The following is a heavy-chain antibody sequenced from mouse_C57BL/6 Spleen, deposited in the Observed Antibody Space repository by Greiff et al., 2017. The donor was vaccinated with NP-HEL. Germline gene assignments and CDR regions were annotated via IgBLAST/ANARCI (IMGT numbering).Heavy chain of an antibody. J-gene: IGHJ1*03. V-gene: IGHV1-82*01. CDR1: GYAFSSSW. Sequence: QVQLQQSGPELVKPGASVKISCKASGYAFSSSWMNWVKQRPGKGLEWIGRIYPGDGDTNYNGKFKGKATLTADKPSSTAYMQLSSLTSEDSAVYFCASCYYDYWYFDVWGTGTTVTVSS. CDR2: IYPGDGDT. CDR3: ASCYYDYWYFDV. D-gene: IGHD2-4*01.